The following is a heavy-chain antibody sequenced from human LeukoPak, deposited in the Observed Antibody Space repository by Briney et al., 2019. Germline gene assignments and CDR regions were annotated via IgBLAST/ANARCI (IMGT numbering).Heavy chain of an antibody. Sequence: GGSLRLSCAASGFTFSSYWMHWVRQAPGKGPVWVSRINNDGSGTTYADSVKGRFTISRDDAKNTLYLQMNSLRAEDTAVYYCAKATDTAMVPGAGDYWGQGTLVTVSS. CDR2: INNDGSGT. CDR3: AKATDTAMVPGAGDY. D-gene: IGHD5-18*01. CDR1: GFTFSSYW. J-gene: IGHJ4*02. V-gene: IGHV3-74*01.